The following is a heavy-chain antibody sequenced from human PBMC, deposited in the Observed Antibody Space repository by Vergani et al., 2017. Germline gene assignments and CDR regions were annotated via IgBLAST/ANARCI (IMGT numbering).Heavy chain of an antibody. Sequence: EVQLLESGGGLVQPGGSLRLSCAASGFTFSSYAMSWVRQAPGKGLEWVSAISGSGGSTYYADSVKGRFTISRDNSKNTLYLQMNSLRAEDTAVYYCAKDQWDCSSTSCHPQDYWGQGTLVTVSS. D-gene: IGHD2-2*01. J-gene: IGHJ4*02. V-gene: IGHV3-23*01. CDR2: ISGSGGST. CDR3: AKDQWDCSSTSCHPQDY. CDR1: GFTFSSYA.